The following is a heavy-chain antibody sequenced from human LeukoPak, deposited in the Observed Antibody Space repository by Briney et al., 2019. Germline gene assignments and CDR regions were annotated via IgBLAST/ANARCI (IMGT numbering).Heavy chain of an antibody. D-gene: IGHD3-10*01. CDR3: AKEGVRGDYFDY. Sequence: GGSLRLSCAASGVSLSDHHMDWVRQAPGEGLEWVSAISGSGGSTYYADSVKGRFTISRDNSKNTLYLQMNSLRAEDTAVYYCAKEGVRGDYFDYWGQGTLVTVSS. CDR2: ISGSGGST. CDR1: GVSLSDHH. J-gene: IGHJ4*02. V-gene: IGHV3-23*01.